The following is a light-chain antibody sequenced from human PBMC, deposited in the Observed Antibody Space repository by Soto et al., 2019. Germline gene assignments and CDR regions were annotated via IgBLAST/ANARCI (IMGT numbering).Light chain of an antibody. CDR2: DAS. V-gene: IGKV3-20*01. CDR1: QSVNSNY. CDR3: QQYCTSTT. Sequence: EIVLTQSPGTLSLSPGEWATLSCRASQSVNSNYVAWYQQKPGQPPRLLIYDASTRATGIPDRFSASGSGTDFSLSISRLEPEDFAVYYCQQYCTSTTFGQGATVENK. J-gene: IGKJ1*01.